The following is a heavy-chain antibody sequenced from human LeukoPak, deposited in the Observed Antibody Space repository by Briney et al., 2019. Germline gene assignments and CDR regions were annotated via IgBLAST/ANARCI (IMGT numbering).Heavy chain of an antibody. CDR3: AKDPGHNWYFDV. D-gene: IGHD2-8*02. CDR2: IWYDGDNK. J-gene: IGHJ2*01. V-gene: IGHV3-33*06. Sequence: PGGSLRLSCAASGFTFSSYGMHWVRQAPGKGLEWVAVIWYDGDNKYYADSVKGRFTISRDNSENTLYLQMNSLRAEDTAVYYCAKDPGHNWYFDVWGRGTLVTVSS. CDR1: GFTFSSYG.